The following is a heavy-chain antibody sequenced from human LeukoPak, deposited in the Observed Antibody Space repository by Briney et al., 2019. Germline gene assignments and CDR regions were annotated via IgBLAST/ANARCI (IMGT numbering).Heavy chain of an antibody. V-gene: IGHV4-38-2*02. D-gene: IGHD6-13*01. J-gene: IGHJ4*02. CDR2: IYHSGST. CDR3: ARDIAAAGSFDY. Sequence: SETLSLTCTVSGYSISSGYYWGWIRRPPGKGLEWIGNIYHSGSTYYNPSLKSRVTISVDTSKNQFSLKLSSVTAAETAVYYCARDIAAAGSFDYWGQGTLVTVSS. CDR1: GYSISSGYY.